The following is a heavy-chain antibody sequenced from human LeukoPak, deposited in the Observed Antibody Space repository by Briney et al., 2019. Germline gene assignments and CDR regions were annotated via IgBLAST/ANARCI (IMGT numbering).Heavy chain of an antibody. Sequence: GGSLRLSCAASGFTVSSNYMSWVRQAPGKGLEWVSVIYSGGSTYYADSVKGRFTISRDNSKNTLYLQMNSLRAEDTAVYYCAKDPGVAAAGIGGYWGQGTLVTVSS. D-gene: IGHD6-13*01. CDR2: IYSGGST. CDR1: GFTVSSNY. CDR3: AKDPGVAAAGIGGY. J-gene: IGHJ4*02. V-gene: IGHV3-53*01.